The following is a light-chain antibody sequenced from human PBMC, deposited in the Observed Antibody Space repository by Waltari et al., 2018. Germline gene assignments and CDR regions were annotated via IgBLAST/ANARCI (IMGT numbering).Light chain of an antibody. CDR1: QGIRRF. CDR2: AAS. CDR3: QQFNSYPLT. Sequence: IQVTQPPSYLSASAGERVAITCRASQGIRRFSAWYQHKPGKAPKLLIYAASALQSGVPSRFSGSGSGTDFSLTISSLQPEDFATYYCQQFNSYPLTFGGGTKVEIK. V-gene: IGKV1-9*01. J-gene: IGKJ4*01.